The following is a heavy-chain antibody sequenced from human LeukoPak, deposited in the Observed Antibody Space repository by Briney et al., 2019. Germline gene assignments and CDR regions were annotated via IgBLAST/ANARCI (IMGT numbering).Heavy chain of an antibody. D-gene: IGHD3-10*01. J-gene: IGHJ4*02. Sequence: PGGSLRLSCAASGFTLSNYAMTWVRQAPGKGLEWVSSITGSGALTYYADSVKGRFTISKDNAMDTLFLQMNSLRADDTAVYYCAKDRVDGSGSQFDSWGQGSLVTASS. V-gene: IGHV3-23*01. CDR1: GFTLSNYA. CDR3: AKDRVDGSGSQFDS. CDR2: ITGSGALT.